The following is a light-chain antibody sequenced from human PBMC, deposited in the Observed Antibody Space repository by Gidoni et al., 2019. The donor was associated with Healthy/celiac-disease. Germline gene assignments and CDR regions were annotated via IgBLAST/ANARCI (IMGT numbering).Light chain of an antibody. J-gene: IGKJ1*01. V-gene: IGKV4-1*01. CDR2: WAS. Sequence: DIVMTQSPDSLAVSLGERATINCKSSQSVLYSSNNKNYLAWYQQKPGQPPKLPIYWASTRVSGVPDRFSGSGSGTDFTLTISSLQAEDVAVYYCQKYYSTPWTFGQGTKVEIK. CDR1: QSVLYSSNNKNY. CDR3: QKYYSTPWT.